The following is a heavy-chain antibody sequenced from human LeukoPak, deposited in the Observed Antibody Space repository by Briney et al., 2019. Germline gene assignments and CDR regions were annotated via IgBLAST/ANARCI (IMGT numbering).Heavy chain of an antibody. CDR2: INPNSGGT. CDR1: GYTFTGYY. J-gene: IGHJ4*02. V-gene: IGHV1-2*02. Sequence: ASVKVSCKASGYTFTGYYMHWVRQAPGQGLERMGWINPNSGGTNYAQKFQGRVTMTRDTSISTAYMELSRLRSDDTAVYYCARVRCSGGSCYSDYWGQGTLVTVSS. CDR3: ARVRCSGGSCYSDY. D-gene: IGHD2-15*01.